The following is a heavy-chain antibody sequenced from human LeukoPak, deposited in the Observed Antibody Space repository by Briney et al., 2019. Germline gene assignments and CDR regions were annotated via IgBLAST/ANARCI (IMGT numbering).Heavy chain of an antibody. V-gene: IGHV3-30*02. D-gene: IGHD3-9*01. CDR2: IRYDGSNK. J-gene: IGHJ6*02. CDR1: GFTFSSYG. CDR3: AKGHYDILTGLSYYYYGMDV. Sequence: GGSLRLSCAASGFTFSSYGMHWVRQAPGKGLEWVAFIRYDGSNKCYADSVKGRFTISRDNSKNTLYLQMNSLRAEDTAVYYCAKGHYDILTGLSYYYYGMDVWGQGATVTVSS.